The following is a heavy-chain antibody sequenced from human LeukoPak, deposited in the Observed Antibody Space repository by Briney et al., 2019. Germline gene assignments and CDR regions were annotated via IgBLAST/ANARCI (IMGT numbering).Heavy chain of an antibody. CDR2: IYPGDSDT. D-gene: IGHD2-2*02. V-gene: IGHV5-51*01. CDR1: GHSFTSYW. J-gene: IGHJ4*02. CDR3: ARQDCSSTSCYMDFDY. Sequence: GESLKISCKGSGHSFTSYWIGWVRQMPGKGLEWMGIIYPGDSDTRYSPSFQGQVTISADKSISTAYLQWSSLKASDTAMYYCARQDCSSTSCYMDFDYWGQGTLVTVSS.